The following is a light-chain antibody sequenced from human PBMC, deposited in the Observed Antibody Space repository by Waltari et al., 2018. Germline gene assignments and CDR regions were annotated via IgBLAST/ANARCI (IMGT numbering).Light chain of an antibody. V-gene: IGKV3-20*01. CDR2: DAS. J-gene: IGKJ1*01. Sequence: EIVLTQSPGTLSLSPGERATLSCRASQSVSRTLAWYQHKPGQAPRLLIYDASRRATGIPDRFSGSGSGTDFSLTISRLEPEDFAWYFCQKYGTLPATFGQGTKVEIK. CDR3: QKYGTLPAT. CDR1: QSVSRT.